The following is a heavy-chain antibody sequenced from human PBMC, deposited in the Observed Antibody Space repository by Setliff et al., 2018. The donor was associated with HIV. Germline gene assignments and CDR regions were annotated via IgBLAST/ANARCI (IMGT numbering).Heavy chain of an antibody. CDR1: NDSISSSTAHY. CDR3: ARHFGGDYQLPDLFDY. Sequence: SETLSLTCTVSNDSISSSTAHYWGWIRQPPGKGLEWIGSIFYTGSTYYSTSLKSRVTISVDTSKNQFSLKLSSVTAADTAVYYCARHFGGDYQLPDLFDYWGQGTLVTDSS. J-gene: IGHJ4*02. V-gene: IGHV4-39*01. CDR2: IFYTGST. D-gene: IGHD2-2*01.